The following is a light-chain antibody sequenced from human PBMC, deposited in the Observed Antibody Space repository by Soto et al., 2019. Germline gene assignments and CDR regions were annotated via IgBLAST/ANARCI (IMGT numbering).Light chain of an antibody. Sequence: AIQMTQSPSSLSASVGDRVTITCRASQGIRSELGWYQQKPGKAPNLLIYTASTLQSGVPSRFSGSGSSTDFTLTISSLQPEDFATYYCIQDYNYPLTFGGGTRMEIK. J-gene: IGKJ4*01. V-gene: IGKV1-6*01. CDR3: IQDYNYPLT. CDR2: TAS. CDR1: QGIRSE.